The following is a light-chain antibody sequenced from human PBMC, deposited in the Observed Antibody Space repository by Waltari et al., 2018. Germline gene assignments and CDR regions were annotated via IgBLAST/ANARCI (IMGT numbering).Light chain of an antibody. CDR3: QQYNSYSPT. Sequence: DIQMTQSPYTLSASVGDRVTITCRASQSISSWLAWYQQKPGKAPNLLIYKASSLESGVPSRFSGSGSGTEFTLTISSLQPDDFATYFCQQYNSYSPTFGQGTKVEIK. V-gene: IGKV1-5*03. CDR1: QSISSW. J-gene: IGKJ1*01. CDR2: KAS.